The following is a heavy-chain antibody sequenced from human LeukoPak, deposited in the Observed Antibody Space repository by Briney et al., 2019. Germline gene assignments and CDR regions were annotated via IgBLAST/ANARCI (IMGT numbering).Heavy chain of an antibody. CDR1: GFTFSSYS. D-gene: IGHD6-13*01. CDR2: ISSSSSYI. J-gene: IGHJ4*02. Sequence: GGSLRLSCAASGFTFSSYSMNWVRQAPGKGLEWVSSISSSSSYIYYADSVKGRFTISRDNSKNTLYLQMNSLRAEDTAVYYCAKDPPLTARGYSSSYTPFDYWGQGTLVTVSS. CDR3: AKDPPLTARGYSSSYTPFDY. V-gene: IGHV3-21*04.